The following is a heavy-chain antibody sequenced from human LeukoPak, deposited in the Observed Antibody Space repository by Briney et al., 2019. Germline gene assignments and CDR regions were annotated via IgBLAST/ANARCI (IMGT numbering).Heavy chain of an antibody. CDR2: IKQDGSEK. D-gene: IGHD2-15*01. CDR1: GFTFSSYW. J-gene: IGHJ3*02. Sequence: GGSLRLSCAASGFTFSSYWMSWVRQAPGKGLEWVANIKQDGSEKYYVDSVKGTISRDNAKNSLYLQMNSLRAGDTAVYYCARVNHVVVVVAATPGSAFDIWGQGTMVTVSS. V-gene: IGHV3-7*03. CDR3: ARVNHVVVVVAATPGSAFDI.